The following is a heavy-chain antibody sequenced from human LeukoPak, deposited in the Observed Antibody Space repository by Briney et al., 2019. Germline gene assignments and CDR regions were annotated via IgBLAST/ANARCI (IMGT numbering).Heavy chain of an antibody. V-gene: IGHV3-74*01. D-gene: IGHD3-16*01. CDR1: GFTFSSYW. CDR3: ARAGWGSDVDY. CDR2: INSDGSST. Sequence: PGGSPRLSCAASGFTFSSYWMHWVRQAPGKGLVWVSLINSDGSSTSYADSVKGRFTISRDNAKNTLYLQMNSLRAEDMAVYYCARAGWGSDVDYWGQGTLVTVSS. J-gene: IGHJ4*02.